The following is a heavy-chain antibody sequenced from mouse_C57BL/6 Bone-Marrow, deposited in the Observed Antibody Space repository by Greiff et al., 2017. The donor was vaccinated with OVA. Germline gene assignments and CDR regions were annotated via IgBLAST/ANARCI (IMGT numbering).Heavy chain of an antibody. D-gene: IGHD1-1*01. Sequence: EVMLVESGGGLVQPGGSLKLSCAASGFTFSDYGMAWVRQAPRKGPEWVAFISNLAYSIYYADTVTGRFTISRENAKNTLYLEMSILRSEDTAMYYCARLPYGSSPWYFDVWGTGTTVTVSS. J-gene: IGHJ1*03. CDR1: GFTFSDYG. CDR2: ISNLAYSI. CDR3: ARLPYGSSPWYFDV. V-gene: IGHV5-15*04.